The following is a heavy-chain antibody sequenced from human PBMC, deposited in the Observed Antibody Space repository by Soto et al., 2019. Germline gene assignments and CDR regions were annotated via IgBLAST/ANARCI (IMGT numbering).Heavy chain of an antibody. CDR1: GYTFTGYY. CDR3: ARDPDYYYYYGMDV. Sequence: ASVKVSCKASGYTFTGYYMHWVRQAPGQGLEWMGWINPNSGGTNYAQKFQGRVTMTRDTSISTAYMELSRLRSDDTDVYYCARDPDYYYYYGMDVWGQGTKVTVS. CDR2: INPNSGGT. V-gene: IGHV1-2*02. J-gene: IGHJ6*02.